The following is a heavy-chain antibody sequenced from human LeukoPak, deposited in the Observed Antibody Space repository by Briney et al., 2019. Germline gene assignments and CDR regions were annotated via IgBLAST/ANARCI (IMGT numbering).Heavy chain of an antibody. V-gene: IGHV3-66*01. CDR2: IYSGGST. J-gene: IGHJ4*02. D-gene: IGHD3-22*01. Sequence: TGESLTLSCAASGFTVSSYYMSWVRQAPGKGLEWVSVIYSGGSTYYADSVKGRFTISRDNSKNKLYLQMNSLRAADTAVYYCARSTYYYDSSGFPNDYWGQGTLVTVSS. CDR1: GFTVSSYY. CDR3: ARSTYYYDSSGFPNDY.